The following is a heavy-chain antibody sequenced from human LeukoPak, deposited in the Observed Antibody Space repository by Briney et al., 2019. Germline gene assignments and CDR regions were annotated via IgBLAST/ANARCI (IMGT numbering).Heavy chain of an antibody. CDR3: ARLRSAAGIRWFDP. V-gene: IGHV4-4*07. CDR1: GGSISSYY. CDR2: IYTSGST. J-gene: IGHJ5*02. D-gene: IGHD6-13*01. Sequence: PSETLSLTCTVSGGSISSYYWSWIRQPAGKGLEWIGRIYTSGSTNYNPSPKSRVSMSVDTSKNQFSLKLSSVTAADTAVYYCARLRSAAGIRWFDPWGQGTLVTVSS.